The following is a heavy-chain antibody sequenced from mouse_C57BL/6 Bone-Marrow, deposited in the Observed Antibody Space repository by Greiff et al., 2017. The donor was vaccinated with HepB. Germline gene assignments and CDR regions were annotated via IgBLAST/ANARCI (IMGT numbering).Heavy chain of an antibody. V-gene: IGHV1-69*01. CDR1: GYTFTSYW. CDR3: ARRLHQYAVGY. CDR2: IDPSDSYT. D-gene: IGHD2-4*01. J-gene: IGHJ4*01. Sequence: QVQLQQPGAELVMPGASVKLSCKASGYTFTSYWMHWVKQRPGQGLEWIGEIDPSDSYTNYNQKFKGKSTLTVDKSSSTAYMQLSSLTSEDSAVSYCARRLHQYAVGYCGQGKAVTVSA.